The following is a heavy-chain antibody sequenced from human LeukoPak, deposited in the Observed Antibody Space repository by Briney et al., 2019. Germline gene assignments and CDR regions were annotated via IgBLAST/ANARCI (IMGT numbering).Heavy chain of an antibody. V-gene: IGHV3-33*01. CDR1: GFTFSSYG. CDR2: IWYDGSNK. J-gene: IGHJ4*02. Sequence: GGSLRLSCAASGFTFSSYGIHWVRQAPGEGLEWVAVIWYDGSNKYYADSVKGRFTISRDNSKNTLYLQMNSLRAGDTAVYYCARSAGIVVVTPSDYWGQGTLVTVSS. D-gene: IGHD3-22*01. CDR3: ARSAGIVVVTPSDY.